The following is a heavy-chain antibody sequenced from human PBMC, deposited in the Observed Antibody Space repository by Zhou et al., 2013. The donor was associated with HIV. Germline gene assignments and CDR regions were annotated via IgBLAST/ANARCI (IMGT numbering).Heavy chain of an antibody. CDR1: GGTFNGHA. D-gene: IGHD3-16*01. V-gene: IGHV1-69*12. J-gene: IGHJ5*02. CDR2: IIPIFARA. Sequence: QVQLVQSGAEVKKPGSSVKVSCKSSGGTFNGHAISWVRQPPGQGLEWMGGIIPIFARANYAQQFRGRVTITADESTSTAYMELSNLRSEDTAVYYCAIKGIGDRGWFDPWGQGTLVTVSS. CDR3: AIKGIGDRGWFDP.